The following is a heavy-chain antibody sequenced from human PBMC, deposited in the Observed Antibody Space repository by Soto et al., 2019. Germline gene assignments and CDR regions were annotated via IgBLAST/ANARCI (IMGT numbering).Heavy chain of an antibody. CDR2: IIPVFGTG. J-gene: IGHJ4*02. V-gene: IGHV1-69*06. Sequence: QVQLVQSGAEVKKPGSWVKFSCKAPGGTFSSYAISWVRQAPGQGLEWMGGIIPVFGTGIYAQKFQGRVTITADKSTNTAYMELSSLRFEDTAVYFCARVGGTGGYTYGLDYWGQGTLVTVSS. D-gene: IGHD5-18*01. CDR3: ARVGGTGGYTYGLDY. CDR1: GGTFSSYA.